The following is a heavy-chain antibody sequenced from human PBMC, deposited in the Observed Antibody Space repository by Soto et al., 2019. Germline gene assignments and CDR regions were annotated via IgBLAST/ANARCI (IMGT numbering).Heavy chain of an antibody. V-gene: IGHV1-69*12. D-gene: IGHD2-15*01. CDR1: GGTFSSYA. J-gene: IGHJ4*02. Sequence: QVQLVQSGAEVKKPGSSVKVSCKASGGTFSSYASSWVRQAPGQGLEWMGGIIPIFGTANYAQKFQGRDTITADESTSTAYMELSSRGSEDTAAYYGARDNGGNDWGQGTLVTVSS. CDR2: IIPIFGTA. CDR3: ARDNGGND.